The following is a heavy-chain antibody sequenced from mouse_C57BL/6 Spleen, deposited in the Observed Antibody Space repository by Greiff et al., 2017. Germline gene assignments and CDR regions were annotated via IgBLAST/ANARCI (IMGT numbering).Heavy chain of an antibody. J-gene: IGHJ4*01. V-gene: IGHV1-53*01. Sequence: QVQLQQPGTELVKPGASVTLSCKASGYTFTSYWMHWVKPRPGQGLEWIGNINPSNGGTNYNEKFKSKATLTVDKSSSTAYMQLSSLTSEDSAVYYWARVNYYGSSYGAMDYWGQGTSVTVSS. CDR2: INPSNGGT. CDR1: GYTFTSYW. CDR3: ARVNYYGSSYGAMDY. D-gene: IGHD1-1*01.